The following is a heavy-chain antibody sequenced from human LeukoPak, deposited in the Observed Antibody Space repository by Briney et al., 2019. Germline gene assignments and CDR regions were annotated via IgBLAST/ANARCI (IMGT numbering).Heavy chain of an antibody. CDR3: ARDRGWQQPVLGAFDI. CDR2: IWYDGSNK. CDR1: GFTFSSYG. D-gene: IGHD6-13*01. J-gene: IGHJ3*02. V-gene: IGHV3-33*01. Sequence: PGGSLRLSCAASGFTFSSYGMHWVRQAPGKGLEWVAVIWYDGSNKYYADSVKGRFTISRDNSKNTLYLQMNSLRAEDTAVYYCARDRGWQQPVLGAFDIWGQGTMVTVSS.